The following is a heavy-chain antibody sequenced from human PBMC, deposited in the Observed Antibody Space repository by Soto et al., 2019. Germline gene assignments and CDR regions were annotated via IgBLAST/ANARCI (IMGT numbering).Heavy chain of an antibody. D-gene: IGHD3-16*01. J-gene: IGHJ4*02. CDR2: ISGSAGTT. CDR3: ANWGKSGSDY. Sequence: PWGSLRLSCAASGFTFSPFAMSWVRQAPGKGLEWVSGISGSAGTTYYTDSLKGRFTISRDNSKNTLYLQMNSLRAEDTAVYYCANWGKSGSDYWGQGTLVTVSS. CDR1: GFTFSPFA. V-gene: IGHV3-23*01.